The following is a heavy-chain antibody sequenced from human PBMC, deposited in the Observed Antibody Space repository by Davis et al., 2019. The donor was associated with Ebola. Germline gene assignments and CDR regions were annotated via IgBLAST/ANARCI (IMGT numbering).Heavy chain of an antibody. Sequence: ASVKVSCKASGYTFTGYYMHWVRQAPGQGLEWMGWINPNSGGINYAQKFQGRVTMTRDTSISTAYMELSRLRSDDKAVYYCARDSRSSGWPLDYWGQGTLVTVSS. CDR2: INPNSGGI. V-gene: IGHV1-2*02. CDR3: ARDSRSSGWPLDY. D-gene: IGHD6-19*01. J-gene: IGHJ4*02. CDR1: GYTFTGYY.